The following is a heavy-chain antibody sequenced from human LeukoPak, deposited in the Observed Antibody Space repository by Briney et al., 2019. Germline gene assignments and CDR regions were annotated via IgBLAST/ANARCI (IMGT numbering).Heavy chain of an antibody. D-gene: IGHD3-9*01. Sequence: GGPLRLSCAASGFTFINYGMHWVRQAAGKGLEWVAFIEYSGNNKYYADSVKGRFTISRENAKNTLYLQMNSLRAEDTAVYYCARGRKYFEWLFPRVDNWFDPWGQGTLVTVSS. J-gene: IGHJ5*02. CDR1: GFTFINYG. CDR2: IEYSGNNK. V-gene: IGHV3-30*12. CDR3: ARGRKYFEWLFPRVDNWFDP.